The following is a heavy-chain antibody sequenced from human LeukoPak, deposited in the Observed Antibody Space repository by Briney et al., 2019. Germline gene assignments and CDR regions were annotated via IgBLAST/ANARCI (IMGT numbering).Heavy chain of an antibody. CDR1: GFTFSSYW. J-gene: IGHJ3*02. CDR2: ISADGSYT. D-gene: IGHD1-1*01. V-gene: IGHV3-74*01. Sequence: GGSLRLSCVASGFTFSSYWMHWVRQAPGKGLVWVTRISADGSYTLYADSVKGRFTISRDNAKNTLYLQMNSLRAEDTAVYYCATANSGPDIWGQGTTVTVSS. CDR3: ATANSGPDI.